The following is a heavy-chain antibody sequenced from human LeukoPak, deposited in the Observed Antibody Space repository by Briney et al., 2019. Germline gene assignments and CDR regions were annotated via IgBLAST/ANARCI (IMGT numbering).Heavy chain of an antibody. V-gene: IGHV3-33*01. CDR3: ARLRGNIAFDI. Sequence: GGSLRLSCAAPGFSFSSYGMLWVRQAPGKGLEWVAVIWYDASEKFYADSVKGRFAISRDNSKNTLDLQMSSLRAEDTALYYCARLRGNIAFDIWGQGTMVTVSS. CDR1: GFSFSSYG. CDR2: IWYDASEK. J-gene: IGHJ3*02.